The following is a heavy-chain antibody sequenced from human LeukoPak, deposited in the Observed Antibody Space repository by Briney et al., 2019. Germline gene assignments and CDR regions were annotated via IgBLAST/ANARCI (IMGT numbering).Heavy chain of an antibody. D-gene: IGHD3-16*01. CDR2: ISGYSSNT. V-gene: IGHV1-18*01. Sequence: ASVKVSCKAYGYTFVSHGISWVRQAPGQGLEWMGWISGYSSNTNYAQRLQGRVTMTTDTSTTTAYMELRSLTSDDTAVYYCARATGTWGHDGFDVWGQGTMVTVSS. CDR1: GYTFVSHG. J-gene: IGHJ3*01. CDR3: ARATGTWGHDGFDV.